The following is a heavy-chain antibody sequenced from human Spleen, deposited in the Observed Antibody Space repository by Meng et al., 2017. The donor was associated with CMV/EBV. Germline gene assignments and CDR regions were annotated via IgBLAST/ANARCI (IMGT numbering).Heavy chain of an antibody. CDR3: ARDRARSITIFGVVIGDFDP. Sequence: SETLSLTCAVYGGSFSGYHWNWIRQAPGKGLEWIGEINHSGSTNYKPSLKSRVTISVDTSKNQFSLKMNSVTAADTAVYYCARDRARSITIFGVVIGDFDPWGQGTLVTVSS. D-gene: IGHD3-3*01. V-gene: IGHV4-34*01. CDR1: GGSFSGYH. J-gene: IGHJ5*02. CDR2: INHSGST.